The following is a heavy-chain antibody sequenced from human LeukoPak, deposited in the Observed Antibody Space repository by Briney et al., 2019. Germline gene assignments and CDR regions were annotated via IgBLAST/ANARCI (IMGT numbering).Heavy chain of an antibody. Sequence: GRSLRLSCAASGFTFSTYWMHWVRQAPGKGLVWVSRITGDGSDTTYAHSVKGRFTISRDNAKNTLYLQMNSLRAEDTAVYYCARGWIVGGIRDVFLDDWGQGTLATVSS. J-gene: IGHJ4*02. CDR3: ARGWIVGGIRDVFLDD. D-gene: IGHD1-26*01. CDR2: ITGDGSDT. V-gene: IGHV3-74*01. CDR1: GFTFSTYW.